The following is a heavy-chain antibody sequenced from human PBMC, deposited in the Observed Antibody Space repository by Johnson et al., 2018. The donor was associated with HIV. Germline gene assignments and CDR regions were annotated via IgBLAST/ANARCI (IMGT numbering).Heavy chain of an antibody. V-gene: IGHV3-15*01. D-gene: IGHD1-26*01. J-gene: IGHJ3*02. Sequence: VQVLESGGGLVQPRGSLRLSCAASGFTFSDAWMNWVRQAPGKGLEWVGRVKSKADGGTTDYAAPVKGRFTISRDNAKNSLYLQMNSLRAEDTAVYYCARSGSYYGAFDIWGQGTMVTVSS. CDR3: ARSGSYYGAFDI. CDR1: GFTFSDAW. CDR2: VKSKADGGTT.